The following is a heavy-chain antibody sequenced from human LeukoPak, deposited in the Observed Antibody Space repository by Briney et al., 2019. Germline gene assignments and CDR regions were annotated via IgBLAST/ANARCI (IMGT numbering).Heavy chain of an antibody. V-gene: IGHV1-8*03. CDR1: GYTFTSYD. Sequence: ASVKVSCKASGYTFTSYDINWVRQATGQGLEWMGWMNPYTGQTAFAQKFQGRVTITRNTSISTAYMELSSLRSEGTAMYYCAREDYYDSGSNDYWGQGTLVTVSS. J-gene: IGHJ4*02. CDR3: AREDYYDSGSNDY. CDR2: MNPYTGQT. D-gene: IGHD3-22*01.